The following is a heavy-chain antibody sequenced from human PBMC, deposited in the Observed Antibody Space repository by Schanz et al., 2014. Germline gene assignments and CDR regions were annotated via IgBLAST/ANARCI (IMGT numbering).Heavy chain of an antibody. CDR1: GFTFNSYA. D-gene: IGHD3-10*01. CDR3: ARAQGVIRLYYGVDV. Sequence: VQLVESGGGLAQPGGSLRLSCAASGFTFNSYAFHWVRQAPGKGLEWVALISYDGNTKYYADSVKGRFTISRDNSMNTVYLQMTSLRSDDAAVYYCARAQGVIRLYYGVDVWGQGTTVTVSS. J-gene: IGHJ6*02. V-gene: IGHV3-30*14. CDR2: ISYDGNTK.